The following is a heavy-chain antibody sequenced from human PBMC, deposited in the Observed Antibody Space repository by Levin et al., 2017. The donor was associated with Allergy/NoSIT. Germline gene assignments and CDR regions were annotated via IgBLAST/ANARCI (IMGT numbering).Heavy chain of an antibody. CDR2: LPPSGSAP. J-gene: IGHJ4*02. D-gene: IGHD4-23*01. V-gene: IGHV3-7*01. CDR1: GFTLGNYW. CDR3: ARDPGGYDY. Sequence: SLRLSCAASGFTLGNYWMSWVRQAPGKGLEWVSLLPPSGSAPSYVASVKGRFTISRDNAKNSLYLQMNNLRAEDTAVYYCARDPGGYDYWGQGTLVTASS.